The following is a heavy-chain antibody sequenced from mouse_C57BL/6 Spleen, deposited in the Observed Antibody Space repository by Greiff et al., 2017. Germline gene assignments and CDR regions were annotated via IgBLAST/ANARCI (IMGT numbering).Heavy chain of an antibody. CDR2: IDPSDSYT. CDR3: AKVQGPYYDYDDY. J-gene: IGHJ2*01. CDR1: GYTFTSYW. Sequence: VQLQQPGAELVKPGASVKLSCKASGYTFTSYWMQWVKQRPGQGLEWIGEIDPSDSYTNYNQKFKGKATLTVDTSSSTAYMQRSSLTSEDSAVYYCAKVQGPYYDYDDYWGQGTTLTVSS. D-gene: IGHD2-4*01. V-gene: IGHV1-50*01.